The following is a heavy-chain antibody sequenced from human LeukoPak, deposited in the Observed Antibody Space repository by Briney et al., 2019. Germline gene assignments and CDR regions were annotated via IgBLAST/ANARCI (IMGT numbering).Heavy chain of an antibody. V-gene: IGHV3-9*01. D-gene: IGHD1-1*01. CDR1: GFTFDDYA. Sequence: GGSLRLSCAASGFTFDDYAMHWVRQAPGKGLEWASGISWNSGSIGYADSVKGRFTISRDNAKNSLYLQMNSLRAEDTALYCCAKGNRQQVPAADWGQGTLVTVSS. J-gene: IGHJ4*02. CDR3: AKGNRQQVPAAD. CDR2: ISWNSGSI.